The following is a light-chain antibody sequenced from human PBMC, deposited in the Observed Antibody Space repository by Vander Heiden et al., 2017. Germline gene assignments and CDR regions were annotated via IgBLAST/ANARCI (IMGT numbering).Light chain of an antibody. CDR3: QQYKNWPRA. CDR1: QSVSSN. Sequence: EIVMTQSPATLSVSPGERATLSCRASQSVSSNLAWYQQKPGQAPRLLIYGASIRATGIPARFSGSGSGTEFTLTISSLQSEDFAVYYCQQYKNWPRAFGPGTKVDIK. V-gene: IGKV3D-15*01. CDR2: GAS. J-gene: IGKJ3*01.